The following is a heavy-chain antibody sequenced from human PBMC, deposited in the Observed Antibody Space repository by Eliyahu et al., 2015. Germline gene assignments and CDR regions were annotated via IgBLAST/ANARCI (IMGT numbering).Heavy chain of an antibody. CDR2: INSDSITI. CDR3: ARDQRGTARDY. Sequence: EVQVVESGGGLVQPGGSLRLSCAASGXTFSDFPMNWFRQAPGKGLEWVSYINSDSITIHYADSVKGRVTISRDNGKNSLFLQMNSLRGEDTAVYYCARDQRGTARDYWGQGTLVTVSS. V-gene: IGHV3-48*01. J-gene: IGHJ4*02. D-gene: IGHD1-1*01. CDR1: GXTFSDFP.